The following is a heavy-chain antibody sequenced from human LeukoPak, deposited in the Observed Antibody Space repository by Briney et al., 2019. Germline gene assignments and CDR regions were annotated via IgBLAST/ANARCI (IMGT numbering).Heavy chain of an antibody. CDR1: GYTFTSYA. D-gene: IGHD3-9*01. CDR3: ANTNYDILTGYYPYNWFDP. CDR2: IIPIFGTA. J-gene: IGHJ5*02. Sequence: ASVKVSCKASGYTFTSYAMNWVRQAPGQGLEWMGGIIPIFGTANYAQKFQGRVTITADESTSTAYMELSSLRSEDTAVYYCANTNYDILTGYYPYNWFDPWGQGTLVTVSS. V-gene: IGHV1-69*13.